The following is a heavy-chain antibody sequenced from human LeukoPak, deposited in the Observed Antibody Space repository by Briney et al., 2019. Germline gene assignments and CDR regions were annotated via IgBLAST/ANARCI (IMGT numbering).Heavy chain of an antibody. CDR2: IIPIFGTA. D-gene: IGHD4-17*01. J-gene: IGHJ6*03. CDR3: ARGLYGDYIQYYYYYYMDV. V-gene: IGHV1-69*06. Sequence: PVKVSCKASGGTFSSYAISWVRQAPGQGLEWMGGIIPIFGTANYAQKFQGRVTITADKSTSTAYMELSSLRSEDTAVYYCARGLYGDYIQYYYYYYMDVWGKGTTVTVSS. CDR1: GGTFSSYA.